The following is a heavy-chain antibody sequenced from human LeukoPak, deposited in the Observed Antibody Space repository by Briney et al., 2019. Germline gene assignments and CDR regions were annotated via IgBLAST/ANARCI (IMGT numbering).Heavy chain of an antibody. CDR2: INHSGST. Sequence: SSETLSLTCAVYGGSFSGYYWSWLRQPPGKGLEWIGEINHSGSTNYNPSLKSRVTISVDTSKNQFSLKLSSVTAADTAEYYCASSRGYSYGYLYYFDYWGQGTLVTVSS. CDR1: GGSFSGYY. D-gene: IGHD5-18*01. J-gene: IGHJ4*02. CDR3: ASSRGYSYGYLYYFDY. V-gene: IGHV4-34*01.